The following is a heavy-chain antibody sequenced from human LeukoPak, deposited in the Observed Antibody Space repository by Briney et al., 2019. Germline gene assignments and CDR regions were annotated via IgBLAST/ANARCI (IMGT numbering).Heavy chain of an antibody. CDR1: GYTFSDYC. Sequence: GASVKVSCKASGYTFSDYCIHWVRQAPGQGLEWMGWINPNSGGTNYAQKFQDRVTMTRDTSISTVYMELSSLRSDDTAVYYCARVATVTPGDYYYMDVWGKGTTVTVSS. D-gene: IGHD4-11*01. CDR2: INPNSGGT. J-gene: IGHJ6*03. CDR3: ARVATVTPGDYYYMDV. V-gene: IGHV1-2*02.